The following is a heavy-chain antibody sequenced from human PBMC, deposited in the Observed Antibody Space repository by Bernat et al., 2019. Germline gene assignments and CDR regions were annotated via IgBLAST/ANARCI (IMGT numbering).Heavy chain of an antibody. D-gene: IGHD6-13*01. CDR3: AREEQQLVLLGFDY. V-gene: IGHV3-30-3*01. Sequence: QVQLVESGGGVVQPGRSLRLSCAASGFTFSSYAMHWVRQAPGKGLEWVAVISYDGSNKYYADSVKGRFTISRDNSKNTLYLQMNSLGAEDTAVYYCAREEQQLVLLGFDYWGQGTLVTVSS. CDR2: ISYDGSNK. J-gene: IGHJ4*02. CDR1: GFTFSSYA.